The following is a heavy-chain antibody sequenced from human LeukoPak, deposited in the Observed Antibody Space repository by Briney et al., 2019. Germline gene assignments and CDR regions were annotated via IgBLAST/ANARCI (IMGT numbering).Heavy chain of an antibody. CDR2: INPNSGGT. Sequence: ASVKVSCKASGYTFTGFYMHWVRQAPGQGLEWMGWINPNSGGTNYAQKFQGTVTMTGDTSINTAYMELSSLRSDDTAVYYCAREEVSVISDTCCSGLGYWGQGTPVTVSS. D-gene: IGHD3-10*01. J-gene: IGHJ4*02. CDR3: AREEVSVISDTCCSGLGY. CDR1: GYTFTGFY. V-gene: IGHV1-2*02.